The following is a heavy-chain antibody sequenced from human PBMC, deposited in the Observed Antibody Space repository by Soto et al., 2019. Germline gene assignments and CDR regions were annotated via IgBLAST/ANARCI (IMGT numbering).Heavy chain of an antibody. D-gene: IGHD1-1*01. J-gene: IGHJ6*02. V-gene: IGHV1-69*01. CDR3: ARGPGPSNWNHYYYGMDV. Sequence: QVQLVQSGAEVKKPGSSVKVSCKASGGTFSSYAISWVRQAPGQGLEWMGGIIPIFGTANYAQKFQGRVTITADESTSTAYMELSSLRSEDTAVYYCARGPGPSNWNHYYYGMDVWGRGTTVTVSS. CDR2: IIPIFGTA. CDR1: GGTFSSYA.